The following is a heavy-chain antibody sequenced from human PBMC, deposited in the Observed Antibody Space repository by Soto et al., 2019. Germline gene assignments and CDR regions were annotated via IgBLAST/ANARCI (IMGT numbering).Heavy chain of an antibody. CDR1: GFTFSSYA. Sequence: PGGSLRLSCAASGFTFSSYAMHWVRQAPGKGLEWVAVISYDGSNKYYADSVKGRFTISRDNSKNTLYLQMNSLRAEDTAVYYCARTWIQLWLYMDYWGQGTLVTVSS. V-gene: IGHV3-30-3*01. CDR2: ISYDGSNK. D-gene: IGHD5-18*01. J-gene: IGHJ4*02. CDR3: ARTWIQLWLYMDY.